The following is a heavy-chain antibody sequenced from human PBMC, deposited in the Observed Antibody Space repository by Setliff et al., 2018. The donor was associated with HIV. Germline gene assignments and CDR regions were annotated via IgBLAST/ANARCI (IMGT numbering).Heavy chain of an antibody. CDR3: AKIRGYYLDGAFDI. CDR1: GGSISSYY. Sequence: NPSETLSLTCTVSGGSISSYYWSWIRQPPGKGLEWIGYIYYSGSTNYNPSLKSRVTISVDTSKNQFSLKLSSVTAADTAVYYCAKIRGYYLDGAFDIWGQGTMVTVAS. CDR2: IYYSGST. D-gene: IGHD3-22*01. V-gene: IGHV4-59*01. J-gene: IGHJ3*02.